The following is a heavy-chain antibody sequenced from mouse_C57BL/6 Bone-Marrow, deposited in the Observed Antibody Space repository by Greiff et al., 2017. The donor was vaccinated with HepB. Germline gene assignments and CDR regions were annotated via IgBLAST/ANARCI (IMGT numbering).Heavy chain of an antibody. Sequence: EVQLQQSGPELVKPGASVKISCKASGYTFTDYYMNWVKQSHGKSLEWIGDINPNNGGTSYNQKFKGKATLTVDKSSSTAYMELRSLTSEDSAVYYCARRGLLWGFAYWGQGTLVTVSA. CDR3: ARRGLLWGFAY. J-gene: IGHJ3*01. CDR2: INPNNGGT. D-gene: IGHD2-1*01. V-gene: IGHV1-26*01. CDR1: GYTFTDYY.